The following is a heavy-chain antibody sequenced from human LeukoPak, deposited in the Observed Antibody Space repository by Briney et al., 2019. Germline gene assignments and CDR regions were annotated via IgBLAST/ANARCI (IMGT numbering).Heavy chain of an antibody. CDR1: GGSFSGYY. D-gene: IGHD2-21*02. J-gene: IGHJ4*02. V-gene: IGHV4-34*01. CDR2: INHSGST. Sequence: SETLSLTCAVYGGSFSGYYWSWIRQPLGKGLEWIGEINHSGSTNYNPSLKSRVTISVDTSKNQFSLKLSSVTAADTAVYYCARGSSDGYFDYWGQGTLVTVSS. CDR3: ARGSSDGYFDY.